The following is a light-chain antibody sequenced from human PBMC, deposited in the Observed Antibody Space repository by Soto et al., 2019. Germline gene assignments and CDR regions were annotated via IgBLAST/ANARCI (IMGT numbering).Light chain of an antibody. Sequence: QSALTQPASVFGSPGQSITISCTGTSXDVGGYNFVSWYQQHPGKAPKLMIYEVSSRPSGVSNRFSGSKSGNTASLTISGLQPEDEADYYCSSYTTSSTVVFGTGTKVNVL. CDR3: SSYTTSSTVV. CDR1: SXDVGGYNF. V-gene: IGLV2-14*03. J-gene: IGLJ1*01. CDR2: EVS.